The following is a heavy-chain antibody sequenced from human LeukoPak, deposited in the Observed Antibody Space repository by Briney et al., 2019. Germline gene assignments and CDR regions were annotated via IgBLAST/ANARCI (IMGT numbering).Heavy chain of an antibody. CDR3: ARDYGYGLQYFDY. CDR1: GGPISSYY. D-gene: IGHD4-17*01. CDR2: IYYSGST. J-gene: IGHJ4*02. Sequence: SETLSLTCTVSGGPISSYYWSWIRQPPGKGLEGIGYIYYSGSTNYNPSLKSRVTISVDTSKNQFSLKLSSVTAADTAVYYCARDYGYGLQYFDYWGQGTLVTVSS. V-gene: IGHV4-59*01.